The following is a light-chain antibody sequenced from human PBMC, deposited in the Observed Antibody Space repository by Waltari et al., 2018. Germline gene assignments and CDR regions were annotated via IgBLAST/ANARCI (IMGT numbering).Light chain of an antibody. CDR2: GAS. J-gene: IGKJ2*01. Sequence: VLTPSPGTLSLSPGERATLPCRASQSITKRYLAWYQQKPGQAPRLLIYGASSRAAGIPDRFSGSGSGTNFTLTIIRLEPEDFAVYYCQQYGSSVWYTFGQGTKLEIK. V-gene: IGKV3-20*01. CDR3: QQYGSSVWYT. CDR1: QSITKRY.